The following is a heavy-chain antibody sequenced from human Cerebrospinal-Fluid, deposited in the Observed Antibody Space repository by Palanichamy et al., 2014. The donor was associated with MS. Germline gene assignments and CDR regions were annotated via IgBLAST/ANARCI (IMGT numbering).Heavy chain of an antibody. CDR2: INVYNGNT. J-gene: IGHJ6*02. Sequence: QVQLVQSGAEVKKPGASMKVSCKASGYTFPNYGISWVRQAPGQGLEWMGWINVYNGNTNYAQKFQGRVTMTTDTSTSTAYMELRSLRSDDTAVYYCAVCSSTSCYGGYYYGMDVWGQGTTVTVSS. CDR1: GYTFPNYG. CDR3: AVCSSTSCYGGYYYGMDV. V-gene: IGHV1-18*01. D-gene: IGHD2-2*01.